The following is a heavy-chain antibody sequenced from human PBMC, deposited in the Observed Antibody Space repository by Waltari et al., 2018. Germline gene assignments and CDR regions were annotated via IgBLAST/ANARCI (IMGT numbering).Heavy chain of an antibody. CDR1: GLTFSIFA. CDR2: ISNSGADT. CDR3: AKDHGVAY. J-gene: IGHJ4*02. D-gene: IGHD3-16*01. Sequence: QLFESGGGLVKPGGPLRLSCSGSGLTFSIFALIWVRQAPGKGLEWVSGISNSGADTYYADSVKGRFTISRDNSKKTLYLQMNSLRVEDTAVYYCAKDHGVAYWGRGTLVTVSA. V-gene: IGHV3-23*01.